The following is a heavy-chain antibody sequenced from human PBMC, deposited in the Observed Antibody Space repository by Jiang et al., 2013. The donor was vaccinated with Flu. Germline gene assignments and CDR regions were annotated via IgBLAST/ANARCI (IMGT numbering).Heavy chain of an antibody. J-gene: IGHJ4*02. V-gene: IGHV5-51*01. CDR2: IYAHDSNT. D-gene: IGHD1-1*01. Sequence: LVESGAEVKKPGESLKISCQASGYMFTTYWIGWVRLVPGKGLEWMGIIYAHDSNTKYSPSFQGQVTISADKSITTAFLQWTSLKASDTAMYFCASARDGTTRWDYWGQGTL. CDR1: GYMFTTYW. CDR3: ASARDGTTRWDY.